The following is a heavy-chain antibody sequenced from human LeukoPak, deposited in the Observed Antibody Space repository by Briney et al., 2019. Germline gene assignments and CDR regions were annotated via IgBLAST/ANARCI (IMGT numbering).Heavy chain of an antibody. J-gene: IGHJ2*01. D-gene: IGHD6-13*01. CDR2: IYYSGST. Sequence: SETLSLTCTDSGGSISSYYWSWIRQPPGKGLEWIGYIYYSGSTNYNPSLKSRVAISVDTSKNQFSLKLSSVTAADTAVYYCARDPASIAAAGTSEWYFDLWGRGTLVTVSS. CDR3: ARDPASIAAAGTSEWYFDL. V-gene: IGHV4-59*01. CDR1: GGSISSYY.